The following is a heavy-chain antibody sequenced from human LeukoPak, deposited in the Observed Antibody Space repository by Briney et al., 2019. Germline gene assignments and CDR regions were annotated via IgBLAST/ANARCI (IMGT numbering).Heavy chain of an antibody. CDR1: GYTFTSYA. CDR3: ARELYDILIGSYRSHYYMDV. Sequence: GASVKVSCKASGYTFTSYAMNWVRQAPGQGLEWMGWINTHSGNPTYAQGFIGRFVFSLDTSVSTAYLQISSLKAEDTAVYYCARELYDILIGSYRSHYYMDVWGKGTTVTVSS. J-gene: IGHJ6*03. CDR2: INTHSGNP. D-gene: IGHD3-9*01. V-gene: IGHV7-4-1*02.